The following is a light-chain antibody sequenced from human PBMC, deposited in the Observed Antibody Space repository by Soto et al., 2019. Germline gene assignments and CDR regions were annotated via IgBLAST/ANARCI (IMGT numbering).Light chain of an antibody. CDR1: QSVSSD. CDR2: GAS. J-gene: IGKJ1*01. CDR3: QQYNNWPRGT. Sequence: EIMMTQSPATLSVSPGESATLSCRASQSVSSDLAWYQQKPGQAPRLLIYGASTRATGIPARFSGSGSGTEFTLTISSLQSEDFAVYYCQQYNNWPRGTFGQGTKVDIK. V-gene: IGKV3D-15*01.